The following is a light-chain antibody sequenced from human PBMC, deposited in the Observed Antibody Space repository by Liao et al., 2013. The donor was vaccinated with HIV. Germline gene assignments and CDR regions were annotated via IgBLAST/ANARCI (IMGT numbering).Light chain of an antibody. CDR1: KLGEKY. V-gene: IGLV3-1*01. J-gene: IGLJ2*01. CDR2: EDT. CDR3: QSADSSGTYLV. Sequence: SYDLTQSSSVSVSPGQTATITCSGDKLGEKYASWYQQKPGQSPVLVIYEDTKRPSGIPERFSGSNSGNTATLTISGTQAMDEADYYCQSADSSGTYLVFGGGTKLTVL.